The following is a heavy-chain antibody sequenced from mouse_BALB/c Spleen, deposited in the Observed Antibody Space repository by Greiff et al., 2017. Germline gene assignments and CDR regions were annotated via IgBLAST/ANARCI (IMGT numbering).Heavy chain of an antibody. J-gene: IGHJ4*01. V-gene: IGHV1-12*01. CDR2: IYPGNGDT. CDR1: GYTFTSYN. CDR3: ARGGYDGPYYAMDY. Sequence: QVQLQQSGPELVKPGASVRISCKASGYTFTSYNMHWVKQTPGQGLEWIGAIYPGNGDTSYNQKFKGKATLTADKSSSTAYMQLSSLTSEDSAVYYCARGGYDGPYYAMDYWGQGTSVTVSS. D-gene: IGHD2-2*01.